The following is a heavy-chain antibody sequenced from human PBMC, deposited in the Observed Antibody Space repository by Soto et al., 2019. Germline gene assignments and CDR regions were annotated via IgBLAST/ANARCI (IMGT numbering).Heavy chain of an antibody. CDR3: ARDLSYSGSYLGSSFDY. D-gene: IGHD1-26*01. CDR2: INPSGGST. J-gene: IGHJ4*02. V-gene: IGHV1-46*01. Sequence: RASVKVSCKASGYTFTSYYMHWVRQAPGQGLEWMGIINPSGGSTSYAQKFQGRVTMTRDTSTSTVYMELSSLRSEDTAVYYCARDLSYSGSYLGSSFDYWGQGTLVTVSS. CDR1: GYTFTSYY.